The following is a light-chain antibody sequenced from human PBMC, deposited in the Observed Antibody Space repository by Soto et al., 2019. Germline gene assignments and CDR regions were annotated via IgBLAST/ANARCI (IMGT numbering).Light chain of an antibody. CDR3: QQSYSTPRT. Sequence: DIHMTQSPSSLSASVGDIVTITCRASQSISSYLNWYQQKPGKAPQLLIYAASSLQSGVPSRFSGSGSGTDFTLTISSLQPEDFATYYCQQSYSTPRTFGQGTKLEIK. CDR1: QSISSY. V-gene: IGKV1-39*01. J-gene: IGKJ2*02. CDR2: AAS.